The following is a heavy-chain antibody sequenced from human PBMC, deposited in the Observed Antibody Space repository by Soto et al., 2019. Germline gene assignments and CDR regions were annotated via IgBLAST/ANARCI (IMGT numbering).Heavy chain of an antibody. V-gene: IGHV3-23*01. CDR2: ISGSGGST. J-gene: IGHJ6*04. CDR3: AKDHVGLGTIYYHYRMDV. Sequence: SLRLSCAASGFTFSSYAMSWVRQAPGKGLEWVSAISGSGGSTYYADSVKGRFTISRDNSKNTLYLQMNSLRAEDTAVYYCAKDHVGLGTIYYHYRMDVWGKGTTVTVSS. CDR1: GFTFSSYA. D-gene: IGHD3-16*01.